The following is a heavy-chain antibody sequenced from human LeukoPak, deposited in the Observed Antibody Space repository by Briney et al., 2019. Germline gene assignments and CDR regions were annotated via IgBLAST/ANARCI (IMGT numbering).Heavy chain of an antibody. CDR1: GFIFNNFA. CDR3: AKSLRYSSGCHHFDY. D-gene: IGHD6-19*01. V-gene: IGHV3-23*01. J-gene: IGHJ4*02. Sequence: PGGSLRLSCAASGFIFNNFAMSWVRQAPGKGLEWDSGISGSGTSPYYADSVKGRFTISRDNSKNTVYLQMNSLRVEDTAVYYCAKSLRYSSGCHHFDYWGQGTLVTVSS. CDR2: ISGSGTSP.